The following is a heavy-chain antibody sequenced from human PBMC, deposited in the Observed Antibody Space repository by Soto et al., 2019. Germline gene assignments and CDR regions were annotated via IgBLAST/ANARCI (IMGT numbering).Heavy chain of an antibody. CDR2: ISYDGSNK. Sequence: GGSLRLSCAASGFTFSIYGMHWVRQAPGKGLEWVAVISYDGSNKYYVDSVKGRFTISRDNSKNTLYLQMNSPRAEDTAVYYCAKDSYSNYGYSDFWGQGTLVTVSS. V-gene: IGHV3-30*18. CDR3: AKDSYSNYGYSDF. D-gene: IGHD4-4*01. CDR1: GFTFSIYG. J-gene: IGHJ4*02.